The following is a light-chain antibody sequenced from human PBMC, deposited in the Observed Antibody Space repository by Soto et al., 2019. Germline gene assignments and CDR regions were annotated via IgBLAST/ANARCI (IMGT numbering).Light chain of an antibody. V-gene: IGKV1-5*01. CDR1: QTISSW. CDR2: AAS. J-gene: IGKJ1*01. CDR3: QQSYSLPRT. Sequence: NKVTNSPSTXSGTESDRVTISCRVSQTISSWLAWYQQKPGKAXKXXXYAASTLKSGVQSTFSGSGSGTDFNLTIRRLQPEDFATYYCQQSYSLPRTFGQGTKVDI.